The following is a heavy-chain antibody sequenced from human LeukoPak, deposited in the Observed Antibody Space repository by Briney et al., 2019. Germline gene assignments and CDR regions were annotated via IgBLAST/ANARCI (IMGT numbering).Heavy chain of an antibody. CDR1: GYSLSELS. CDR2: FDPENGEA. CDR3: AAGGVYDLLDN. J-gene: IGHJ4*02. V-gene: IGHV1-24*01. Sequence: GASVKVSCKVSGYSLSELSMHWVRQARGKGFEWMGGFDPENGEAVYAQKFQGRVTMTEDTSTDTSYMELNSLKSEDTAVYYCAAGGVYDLLDNWGQGTLVTVSS. D-gene: IGHD2-8*01.